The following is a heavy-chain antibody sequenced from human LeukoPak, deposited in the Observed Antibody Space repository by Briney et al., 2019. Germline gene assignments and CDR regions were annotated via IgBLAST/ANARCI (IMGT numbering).Heavy chain of an antibody. V-gene: IGHV1-69*13. J-gene: IGHJ3*02. CDR2: IIPIFGTA. D-gene: IGHD3-22*01. Sequence: SVKVSCKASGGTFSSYAISWVRQAAGQGLEWMGGIIPIFGTANYAQKFQGRVTITADESTSTAYMELSSLRSEDTAVYYCARDYDSSGYYLDAFDIWGQGTMVTVSS. CDR1: GGTFSSYA. CDR3: ARDYDSSGYYLDAFDI.